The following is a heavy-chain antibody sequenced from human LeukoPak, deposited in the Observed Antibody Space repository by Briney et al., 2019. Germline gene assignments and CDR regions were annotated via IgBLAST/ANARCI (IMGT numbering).Heavy chain of an antibody. J-gene: IGHJ4*02. D-gene: IGHD6-6*01. CDR1: VYTFTSYG. V-gene: IGHV1-18*01. CDR3: ARDQAARARYYFDY. CDR2: ISAYNGNT. Sequence: ASVKVSCKASVYTFTSYGISWARQAPGQGLEWMGWISAYNGNTNYAQKLQGRVTMTRDTSTSTVYMGLSSLRSEDTAVYYCARDQAARARYYFDYWGQGTLVTVSS.